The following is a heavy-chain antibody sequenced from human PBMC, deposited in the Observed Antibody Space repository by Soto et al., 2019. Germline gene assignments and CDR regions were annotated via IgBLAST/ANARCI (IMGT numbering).Heavy chain of an antibody. CDR3: ARWLQFLDY. D-gene: IGHD5-12*01. CDR1: CGSISSGGYY. CDR2: IYYSGST. J-gene: IGHJ4*02. Sequence: LSLPCTVSCGSISSGGYYWSCIRQHPGKGLEWIGYIYYSGSTYYNPSLKSRVTISVDTSKNQFSLKLSSVTAADTAVYYCARWLQFLDYWGQGTLVTVSS. V-gene: IGHV4-31*03.